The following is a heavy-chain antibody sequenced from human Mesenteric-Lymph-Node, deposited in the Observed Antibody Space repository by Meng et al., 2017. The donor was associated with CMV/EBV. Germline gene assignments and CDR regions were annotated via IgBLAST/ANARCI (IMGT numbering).Heavy chain of an antibody. CDR3: ARDSSHLGGLDF. Sequence: SETLSLTCTVSGGSITTRGFYWSWIRQAPGQGLEWIGGVSYSGSTNFNPSLKSRVTISTDSSHNQFSLKMNSVTAADTAVYFCARDSSHLGGLDFWGQGAVVTVSS. D-gene: IGHD3-16*01. CDR1: GGSITTRGFY. J-gene: IGHJ4*02. V-gene: IGHV4-39*07. CDR2: VSYSGST.